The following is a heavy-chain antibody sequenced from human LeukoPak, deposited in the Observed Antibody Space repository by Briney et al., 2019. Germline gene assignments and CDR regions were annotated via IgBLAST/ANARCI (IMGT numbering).Heavy chain of an antibody. CDR3: ARLGERVGIYYDSSGSY. J-gene: IGHJ4*02. CDR1: GGTFSSYA. CDR2: IIPIFGTA. V-gene: IGHV1-69*13. D-gene: IGHD3-22*01. Sequence: GASVKVSCKASGGTFSSYAISWVRQAPGQGLEWMGGIIPIFGTANYAQKFQGRVTITADESTSTAYMELSSLRSEDTAVYYRARLGERVGIYYDSSGSYWGQGTLVTVSS.